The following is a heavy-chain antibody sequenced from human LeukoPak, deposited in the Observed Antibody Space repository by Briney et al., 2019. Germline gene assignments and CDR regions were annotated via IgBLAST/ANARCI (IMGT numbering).Heavy chain of an antibody. Sequence: GASVKVSCKASGYTLTSYGISWVRQAPGQGLEWMGWISANNGNTKYAQKLQGRVTMTEDTSTDTAYMELSSLRSEDTAVYYCATPLNIYGSGSYYLQLDYWGQGTLVTVSS. CDR1: GYTLTSYG. J-gene: IGHJ4*02. V-gene: IGHV1-18*01. D-gene: IGHD3-10*01. CDR2: ISANNGNT. CDR3: ATPLNIYGSGSYYLQLDY.